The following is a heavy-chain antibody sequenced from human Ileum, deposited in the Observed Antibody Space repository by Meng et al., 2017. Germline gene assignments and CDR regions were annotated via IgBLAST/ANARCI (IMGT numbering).Heavy chain of an antibody. D-gene: IGHD3-16*02. CDR2: INHSGST. V-gene: IGHV4-34*01. Sequence: QVPLQQGGAGLLQPSETLSLPCAVYGGSCSGYYWSWIRQPPGKGLEWIGEINHSGSTNYNPSLKSRVTISVDTSKNQFSLKLSSVTAADTAVYYCARGWYYDYVWGSYRDHMFDYWGQGTLVTVSS. CDR1: GGSCSGYY. J-gene: IGHJ4*02. CDR3: ARGWYYDYVWGSYRDHMFDY.